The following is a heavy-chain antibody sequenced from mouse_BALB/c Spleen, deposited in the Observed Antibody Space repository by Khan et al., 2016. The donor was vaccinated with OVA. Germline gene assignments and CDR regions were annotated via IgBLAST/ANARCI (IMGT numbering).Heavy chain of an antibody. CDR2: INPSSGST. V-gene: IGHV1S81*02. J-gene: IGHJ3*01. CDR1: GYTFTSYY. D-gene: IGHD2-2*01. Sequence: QVQLKQSGAELVKPGASVRLSCKASGYTFTSYYLYWVKQRPGQGLEWIGDINPSSGSTNFNEKFKSKATLTVDKSSSTAYIQLNSLTSEDSAVYYCTRSGYGSFAYWGQGTLVTVSA. CDR3: TRSGYGSFAY.